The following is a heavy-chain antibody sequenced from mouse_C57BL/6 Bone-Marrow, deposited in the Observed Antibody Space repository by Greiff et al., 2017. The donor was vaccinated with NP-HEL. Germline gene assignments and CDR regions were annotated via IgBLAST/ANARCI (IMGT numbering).Heavy chain of an antibody. CDR1: GYTFTDYE. V-gene: IGHV1-15*01. CDR3: TRPSLYYGNYAMDY. Sequence: QVQLKESGAELVRPGASVTLSCKASGYTFTDYEMHWVKQTPVHGLEWIGAIDPETGGTAYNQKFKGKAILTADKSSSTAYMELRSLTSEDSAVYYCTRPSLYYGNYAMDYWGQGTSVTVSS. J-gene: IGHJ4*01. D-gene: IGHD2-1*01. CDR2: IDPETGGT.